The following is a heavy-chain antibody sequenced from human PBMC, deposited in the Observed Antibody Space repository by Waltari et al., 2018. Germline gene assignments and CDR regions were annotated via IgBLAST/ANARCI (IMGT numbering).Heavy chain of an antibody. CDR2: IKQDGSEK. Sequence: EVQLVESGGGLVQPGGSLRLSCAASGFTFSSYWMSWVRPAPGKGLEWVANIKQDGSEKYYVDSVKGRFTISRDNAKNSLYLQMNSLRAEDTAVYYCARDPNYYDSSGYYEYIDYWGQGTLVTVSS. V-gene: IGHV3-7*01. CDR1: GFTFSSYW. CDR3: ARDPNYYDSSGYYEYIDY. D-gene: IGHD3-22*01. J-gene: IGHJ4*02.